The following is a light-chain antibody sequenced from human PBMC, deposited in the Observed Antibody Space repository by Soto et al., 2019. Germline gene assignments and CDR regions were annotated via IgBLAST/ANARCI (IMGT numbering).Light chain of an antibody. CDR1: SSNIGSNT. CDR2: NNN. J-gene: IGLJ2*01. V-gene: IGLV1-44*01. CDR3: AAWDDSLNGVV. Sequence: QSVLTQPPSASGTPGQRVTISCSGSSSNIGSNTVNWYQQVPGTAPKLLIYNNNQRPSGVPDRFSGSKSGTSASLAISGLQSEDEADYYCAAWDDSLNGVVFGGGTKVTVL.